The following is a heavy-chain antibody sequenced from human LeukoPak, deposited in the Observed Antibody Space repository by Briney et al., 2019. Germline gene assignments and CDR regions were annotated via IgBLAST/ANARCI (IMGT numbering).Heavy chain of an antibody. CDR2: IIPIFGTA. CDR3: ARDRGDYYGSGKPLGSFDY. CDR1: GGTFSSYA. J-gene: IGHJ4*02. V-gene: IGHV1-69*05. Sequence: ASVKVSCKASGGTFSSYAISWVRQAPGQGLEWMGGIIPIFGTANYAQKFEGRVTITTDESTSTAYMELRSLRSEDTAVYYCARDRGDYYGSGKPLGSFDYWGQGTLVTVSS. D-gene: IGHD3-10*01.